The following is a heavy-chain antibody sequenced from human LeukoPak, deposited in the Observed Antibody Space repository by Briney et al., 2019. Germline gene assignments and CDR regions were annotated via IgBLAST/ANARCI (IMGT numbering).Heavy chain of an antibody. Sequence: SETLSLTCTVSGGSISSYYWSWIRQPPGKGLEWIGYIYYSGSTNYNPSLKSRVTISVDTSKNQFSLKLSSVTAVDTAVYYCARGQNWFDHWGQGTLVTVSS. CDR1: GGSISSYY. CDR3: ARGQNWFDH. J-gene: IGHJ5*02. V-gene: IGHV4-59*01. CDR2: IYYSGST.